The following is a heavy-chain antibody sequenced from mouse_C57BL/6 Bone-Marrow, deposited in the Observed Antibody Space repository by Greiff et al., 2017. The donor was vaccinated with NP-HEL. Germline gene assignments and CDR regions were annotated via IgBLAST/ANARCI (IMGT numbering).Heavy chain of an antibody. D-gene: IGHD1-1*01. J-gene: IGHJ2*01. V-gene: IGHV1-69*01. CDR3: ARYYYGSFFDY. Sequence: QVQLQQPGAELVMPGASVKLSCKASGYTFTSYWMHWVKQRPGQGLEWIGEIDPSDSYTNYNQKFKGKSTLTVDKSSSTAYMQLSSLTSEDSAVDYCARYYYGSFFDYGGQGTTLTVSS. CDR2: IDPSDSYT. CDR1: GYTFTSYW.